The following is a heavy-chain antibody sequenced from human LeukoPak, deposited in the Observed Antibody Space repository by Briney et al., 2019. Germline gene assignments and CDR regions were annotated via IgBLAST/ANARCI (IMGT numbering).Heavy chain of an antibody. J-gene: IGHJ4*02. D-gene: IGHD6-19*01. CDR2: IYTSGST. V-gene: IGHV4-4*07. CDR3: ARDMISGHSSSSGWYYFDY. CDR1: GGSISSYC. Sequence: SETLSLTCTVSGGSISSYCWSWIRQPAGKGLEWIGRIYTSGSTNYNPSLKSRVTMSVDTSKNQFSLKLSSVTAADTAVYYCARDMISGHSSSSGWYYFDYWGQGTLVTASS.